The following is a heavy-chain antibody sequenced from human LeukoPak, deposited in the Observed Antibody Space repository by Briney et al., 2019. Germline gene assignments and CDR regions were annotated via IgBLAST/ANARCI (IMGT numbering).Heavy chain of an antibody. J-gene: IGHJ3*02. CDR3: ARDTAIVAIQTGDAFDI. Sequence: SETLSLTCTVSGGSISSYYWSWLRQPAGKGLEWIGRIYTSGSTNYNPTLKSRVTISVDTSKNQFSLKLSSVTAADTAVYYCARDTAIVAIQTGDAFDIWGQGTMVTVSS. CDR2: IYTSGST. CDR1: GGSISSYY. V-gene: IGHV4-4*07. D-gene: IGHD5-12*01.